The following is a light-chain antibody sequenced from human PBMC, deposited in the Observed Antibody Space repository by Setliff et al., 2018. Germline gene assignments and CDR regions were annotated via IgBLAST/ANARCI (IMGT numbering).Light chain of an antibody. J-gene: IGLJ1*01. CDR1: NSDVGGYNY. CDR3: SSYTSSSSDV. CDR2: EVS. Sequence: QSVLTQPASVSGSPGQSITISCTGTNSDVGGYNYVSWYQHHPGKAPKLMVYEVSNRPSGVSDRFSGSKSGNTASLTISGLQAEDEADYYCSSYTSSSSDVFGTGTKGTV. V-gene: IGLV2-14*01.